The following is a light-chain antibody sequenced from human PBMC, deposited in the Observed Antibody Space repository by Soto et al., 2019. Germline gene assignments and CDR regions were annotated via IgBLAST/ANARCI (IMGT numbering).Light chain of an antibody. CDR2: GAS. CDR3: KQYGSSPQT. V-gene: IGKV3-20*01. J-gene: IGKJ2*01. CDR1: QSVSSSY. Sequence: EIVLTQSPGTLSLSPGERATLSCRASQSVSSSYLAWYQQKPGQAPRLLIYGASSRATGIPDRFSGSGSGTDFTLTISRLETEDFAVYYCKQYGSSPQTFGQGTKLEIK.